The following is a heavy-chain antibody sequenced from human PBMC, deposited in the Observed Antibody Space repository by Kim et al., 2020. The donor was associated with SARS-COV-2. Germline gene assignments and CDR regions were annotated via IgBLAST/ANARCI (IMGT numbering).Heavy chain of an antibody. CDR3: VRGSSSWSTESYFEY. J-gene: IGHJ4*02. Sequence: GGSLRLSCAASGFTFSSYSMNWVRQAPGKGLVWVSSIRSTSTYIYYADSVKGRFTISRDNAKNSLYLQMNSLRAEDTAVYYCVRGSSSWSTESYFEYWGQGTLVTVSS. CDR2: IRSTSTYI. CDR1: GFTFSSYS. D-gene: IGHD6-6*01. V-gene: IGHV3-21*01.